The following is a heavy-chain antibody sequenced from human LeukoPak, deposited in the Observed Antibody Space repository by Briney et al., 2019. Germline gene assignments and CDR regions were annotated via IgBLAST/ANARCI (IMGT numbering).Heavy chain of an antibody. V-gene: IGHV3-21*06. Sequence: GGSLRLSCAASGFTFSDYSMNWVRQTPRKGLEWVSCISGSGSYIYYADSVKGRFTISRDNAKNSLHLQVNSLRAEDTAVYYCASLYGSGPNWFDPWGQGTLVTVSS. CDR1: GFTFSDYS. D-gene: IGHD3-10*01. J-gene: IGHJ5*02. CDR3: ASLYGSGPNWFDP. CDR2: ISGSGSYI.